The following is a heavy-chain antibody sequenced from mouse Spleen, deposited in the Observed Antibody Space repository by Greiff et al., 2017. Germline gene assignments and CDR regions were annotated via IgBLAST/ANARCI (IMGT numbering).Heavy chain of an antibody. J-gene: IGHJ3*01. Sequence: QVQLKQPGAELVRPGSSVKLSCKASGYTFTSYWMDWVKQRPGQGLEWIGNIYPSDSETHYNQKFKDKATLTVDKSSSTAYMQLSSLTSEDSAVYYCARRSGNYWFAYWGQGTLVTVSA. V-gene: IGHV1-61*01. CDR1: GYTFTSYW. CDR2: IYPSDSET. CDR3: ARRSGNYWFAY. D-gene: IGHD2-1*01.